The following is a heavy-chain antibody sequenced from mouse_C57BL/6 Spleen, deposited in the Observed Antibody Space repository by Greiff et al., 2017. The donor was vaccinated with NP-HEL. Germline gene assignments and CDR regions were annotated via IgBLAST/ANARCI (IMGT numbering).Heavy chain of an antibody. CDR2: IFPGSGST. D-gene: IGHD2-4*01. CDR3: ARSNDYDNYFDY. Sequence: VKLMESGPELVKPGASVKISCKASGYTFTDYYINWVKQRPGQGLEWIGWIFPGSGSTYYNEKFKGKATLTVDKSSSTAYMLLSSLTSEDSAVYFCARSNDYDNYFDYWGQGTTLTVSS. J-gene: IGHJ2*01. V-gene: IGHV1-75*01. CDR1: GYTFTDYY.